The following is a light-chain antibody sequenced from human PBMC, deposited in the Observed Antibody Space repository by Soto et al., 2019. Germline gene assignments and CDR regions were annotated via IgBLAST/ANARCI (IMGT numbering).Light chain of an antibody. Sequence: LTQPASVSGSPGQSITISCTGTSSDVGSHNLVSWYQQFPGKAPKLIIFEASKRLSGVSNRFSGSKSGSTASLTISGLQAEDEADYYCCSNAAGSTYVFGSGTKVTVL. J-gene: IGLJ1*01. CDR2: EAS. CDR1: SSDVGSHNL. CDR3: CSNAAGSTYV. V-gene: IGLV2-23*01.